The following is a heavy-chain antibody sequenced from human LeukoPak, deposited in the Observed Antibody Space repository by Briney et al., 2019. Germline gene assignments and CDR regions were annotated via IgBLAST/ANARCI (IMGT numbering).Heavy chain of an antibody. V-gene: IGHV3-74*03. Sequence: GGSLRLSCAASGFTFNNYWRHWVRQAPGKGLVWVSHINSDGSSTTYADSVKGRFTISRDNAKNTLYLQMNSLRAEDTAVYYCARVHGYVSGAFDYWGQGTLVTVSS. CDR1: GFTFNNYW. D-gene: IGHD5-12*01. J-gene: IGHJ4*02. CDR2: INSDGSST. CDR3: ARVHGYVSGAFDY.